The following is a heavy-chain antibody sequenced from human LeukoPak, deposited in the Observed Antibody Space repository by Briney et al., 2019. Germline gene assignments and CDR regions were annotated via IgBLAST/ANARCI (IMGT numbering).Heavy chain of an antibody. CDR1: GFTFSSYA. V-gene: IGHV3-30*01. Sequence: GRSLRLSCAASGFTFSSYAMHWVRQAPGKGLEGVAVISYDGSNKYYADSVKGRFTISRDNSKNTLYLQMNSLRAEDTAVYYCARDLAGDGYKDYWGQGTLVTVSS. D-gene: IGHD5-24*01. CDR2: ISYDGSNK. J-gene: IGHJ4*02. CDR3: ARDLAGDGYKDY.